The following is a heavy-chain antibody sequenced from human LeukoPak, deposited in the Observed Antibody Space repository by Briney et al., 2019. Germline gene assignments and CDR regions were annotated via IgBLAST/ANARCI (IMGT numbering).Heavy chain of an antibody. CDR2: INSDGSST. J-gene: IGHJ4*02. CDR3: ARVDGSSGWYTDY. Sequence: GGSLRLSCAASGFTFSSYWMHWVRRAPGKGLVWVSRINSDGSSTSYADSVKGRFTISRDNAKNTLYLQMNSLRAEDTAVYYCARVDGSSGWYTDYWGQGTLVTVSS. D-gene: IGHD6-19*01. CDR1: GFTFSSYW. V-gene: IGHV3-74*01.